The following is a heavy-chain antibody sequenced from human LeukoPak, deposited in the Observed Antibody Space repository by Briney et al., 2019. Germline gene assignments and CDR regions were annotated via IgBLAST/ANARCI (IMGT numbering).Heavy chain of an antibody. D-gene: IGHD1-14*01. CDR2: ISSNGGST. V-gene: IGHV3-64D*06. CDR1: GFTFSSYA. J-gene: IGHJ4*02. CDR3: VKDRPKNRRTYYFDY. Sequence: GGSLRLSCSASGFTFSSYAMHWVRQAPGKGREYVSAISSNGGSTYYADSVKGRFTISRDNSKNTLYLQMSSLRAEDTAVYYCVKDRPKNRRTYYFDYWGQGTLVTVSS.